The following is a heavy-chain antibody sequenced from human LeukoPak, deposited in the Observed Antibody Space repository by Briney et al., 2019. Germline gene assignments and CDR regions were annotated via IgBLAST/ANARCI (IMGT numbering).Heavy chain of an antibody. D-gene: IGHD3-16*02. CDR2: ISYDGSNK. J-gene: IGHJ3*02. CDR1: GFTFSSYA. V-gene: IGHV3-30-3*01. CDR3: ARGAYVWGSYRGGDAFDI. Sequence: GGSLRLSCAASGFTFSSYAMHWVRQAPGKGLEWVAVISYDGSNKYYADSVKGRFTISRDNSKNTLYLQMNSLRAEGTAVYYCARGAYVWGSYRGGDAFDIWGQGTMVTVSS.